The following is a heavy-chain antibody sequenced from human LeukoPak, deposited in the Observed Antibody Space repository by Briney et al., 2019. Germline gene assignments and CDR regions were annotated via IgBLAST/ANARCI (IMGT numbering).Heavy chain of an antibody. D-gene: IGHD3-22*01. Sequence: PGGSLRLSCTASGFTFGDYAMSWFRQAPGKGLEWVGLIRSKAYGGTTEYAASVKGRFTISRDDSKSIAYLQMNSLKTEDTAVYYCTRGLVVVITTALFDYWGQGTLVTVSS. J-gene: IGHJ4*02. CDR1: GFTFGDYA. CDR3: TRGLVVVITTALFDY. V-gene: IGHV3-49*03. CDR2: IRSKAYGGTT.